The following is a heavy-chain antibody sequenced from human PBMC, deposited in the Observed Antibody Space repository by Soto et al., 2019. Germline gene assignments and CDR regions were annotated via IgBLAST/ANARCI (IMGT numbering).Heavy chain of an antibody. CDR2: IWHDGSNK. Sequence: GGSLRLSCAASGVIFSNFGMHWVRQAPGKGLEWVGIIWHDGSNKYYADSVEGRFTISRDNSKNTVYLQMNSLRGEDTGIYYCAGFYVAAGAAPLEYWGQGTLVTVS. D-gene: IGHD1-26*01. CDR3: AGFYVAAGAAPLEY. J-gene: IGHJ4*02. V-gene: IGHV3-33*01. CDR1: GVIFSNFG.